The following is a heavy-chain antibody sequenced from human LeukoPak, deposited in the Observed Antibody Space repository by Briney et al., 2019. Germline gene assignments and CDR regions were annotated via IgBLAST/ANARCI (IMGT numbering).Heavy chain of an antibody. D-gene: IGHD6-19*01. Sequence: PVGSLRLSCSASGFTFSSYAMHWVRQAPGKGLEYVSGISSSGGSTYDADSVKGRFTISRDNSKNTLYLQMSSLRAEDTAVYYCVKDSAPYSNGWGFDYWGQGTLVTVSS. CDR1: GFTFSSYA. CDR2: ISSSGGST. J-gene: IGHJ4*02. V-gene: IGHV3-64D*09. CDR3: VKDSAPYSNGWGFDY.